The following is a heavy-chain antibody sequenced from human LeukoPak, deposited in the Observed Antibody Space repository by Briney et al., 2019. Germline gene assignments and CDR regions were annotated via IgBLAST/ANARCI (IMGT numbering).Heavy chain of an antibody. Sequence: GGSLRLSCAASGFTFSSYGMHWVRQAPGKGLEWVAFIRYDGRNKYFAGSVQGRFTVSRDNSKNTLYLHMNSLSTEGTAVYYCARGVSGYTSSWYPYWGQGSLVTVSS. J-gene: IGHJ4*02. CDR2: IRYDGRNK. V-gene: IGHV3-30*02. D-gene: IGHD6-13*01. CDR3: ARGVSGYTSSWYPY. CDR1: GFTFSSYG.